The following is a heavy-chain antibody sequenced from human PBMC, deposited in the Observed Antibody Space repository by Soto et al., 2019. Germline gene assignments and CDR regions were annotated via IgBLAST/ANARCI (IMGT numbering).Heavy chain of an antibody. J-gene: IGHJ5*02. Sequence: QVQLVQSGAEVKKPGASVKISCKASGYTFTRYTMNWVRQAPGQRLEWMGWINPDNGNTKSSQKFQDRVIITRDTSASIAYLDLSILRSEATAVYYCARGIATGQLDPWGQGTQVTVSS. D-gene: IGHD2-15*01. CDR2: INPDNGNT. V-gene: IGHV1-3*01. CDR3: ARGIATGQLDP. CDR1: GYTFTRYT.